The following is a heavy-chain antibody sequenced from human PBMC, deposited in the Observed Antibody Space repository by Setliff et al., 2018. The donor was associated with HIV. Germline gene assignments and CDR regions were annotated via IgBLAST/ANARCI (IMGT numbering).Heavy chain of an antibody. J-gene: IGHJ1*01. CDR3: ARASRKLTDYDYVWGSYRGPAEYFQH. CDR1: GGSISSYY. V-gene: IGHV4-59*01. CDR2: IYYSGST. D-gene: IGHD3-16*02. Sequence: SETLSLTCTVSGGSISSYYWSWIRQPPGKGLEWIGYIYYSGSTNYNPSLKSRVTVPVDTPKNQFSLKLSSVTAADTAVYYCARASRKLTDYDYVWGSYRGPAEYFQHWGQGTLVTVSS.